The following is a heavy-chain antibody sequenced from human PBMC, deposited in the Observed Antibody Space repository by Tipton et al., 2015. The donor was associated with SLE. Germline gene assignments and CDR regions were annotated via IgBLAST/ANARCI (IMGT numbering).Heavy chain of an antibody. V-gene: IGHV3-23*01. CDR2: ISDSGGST. Sequence: GSLRLSCAASGFTFSSYGMHWVRQAPGKGLEWVSAISDSGGSTYYADSVKGRFTISRDNSKNTLYLQMNSLRAEDTAVYYCAREKALGDILTTWYFDLWGRGTLVTVSS. D-gene: IGHD3-9*01. J-gene: IGHJ2*01. CDR3: AREKALGDILTTWYFDL. CDR1: GFTFSSYG.